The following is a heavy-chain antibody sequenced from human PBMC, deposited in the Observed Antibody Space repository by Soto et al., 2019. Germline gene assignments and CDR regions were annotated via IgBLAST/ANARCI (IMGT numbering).Heavy chain of an antibody. CDR2: INAGKGDT. Sequence: ASVNVSCKTSGYANTIHAIHWVRQAPGQGLEWMGWINAGKGDTKYPQRFQGRVTITRDTSASTAYMELSSLRSEDTAVYYCARNILGGTTDYWGPGTLVTVSS. D-gene: IGHD1-7*01. J-gene: IGHJ4*02. CDR3: ARNILGGTTDY. CDR1: GYANTIHA. V-gene: IGHV1-3*01.